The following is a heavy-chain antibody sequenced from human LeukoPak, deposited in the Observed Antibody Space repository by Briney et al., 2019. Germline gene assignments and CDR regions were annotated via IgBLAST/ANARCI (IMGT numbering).Heavy chain of an antibody. Sequence: GGSLRLSCIASGFSFSGHWMHWARQLPGKGLVWASRISPTGSTTSYADSVKGRFTVSRDNAKNTLYLQVNNLRAEDTAVYYCARGPNSNWSGLDFWGQGTLLTVSS. CDR3: ARGPNSNWSGLDF. V-gene: IGHV3-74*01. CDR2: ISPTGSTT. CDR1: GFSFSGHW. D-gene: IGHD6-6*01. J-gene: IGHJ4*02.